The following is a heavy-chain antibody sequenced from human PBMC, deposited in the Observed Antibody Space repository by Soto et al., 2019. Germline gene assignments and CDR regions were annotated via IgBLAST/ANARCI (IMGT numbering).Heavy chain of an antibody. CDR3: ARSLYSSSWSRGLDY. CDR1: GFTFSSYA. J-gene: IGHJ4*02. D-gene: IGHD6-13*01. Sequence: HPGGSLRLSCAASGFTFSSYAMHWVRQAPGKGLEWVAVISYDGSNKYYADSVKGRFTISRDNSKNTLYLQMNSLRAEDTAVYYCARSLYSSSWSRGLDYWGQGTLVTVSS. V-gene: IGHV3-30-3*01. CDR2: ISYDGSNK.